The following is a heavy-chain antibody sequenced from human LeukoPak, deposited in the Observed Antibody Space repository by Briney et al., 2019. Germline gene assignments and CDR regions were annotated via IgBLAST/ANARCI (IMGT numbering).Heavy chain of an antibody. CDR2: IYYSGST. J-gene: IGHJ5*02. CDR3: ARTVSGYYFNA. D-gene: IGHD5-12*01. CDR1: GGSISSGGYY. V-gene: IGHV4-30-4*02. Sequence: PSETLSLTCTVSGGSISSGGYYWSWIRQPPGEGLEWIGYIYYSGSTYYHPSLKSRVTISLDTSKNQFSLKLSSVTAADTAVYYCARTVSGYYFNAWGPGTLVTVSS.